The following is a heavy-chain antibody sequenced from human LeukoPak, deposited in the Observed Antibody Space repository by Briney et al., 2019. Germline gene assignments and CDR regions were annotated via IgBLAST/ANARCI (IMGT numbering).Heavy chain of an antibody. CDR2: IKQDGTEK. CDR3: ARVEQQLFLGHYFDY. J-gene: IGHJ4*02. V-gene: IGHV3-7*01. CDR1: GFTFTTYW. D-gene: IGHD6-13*01. Sequence: PGGSLRLSCAASGFTFTTYWMSWVRQAPGKGLEWVANIKQDGTEKYYVDSVKGRFTISRDNAKNSLYLQMTSLRVEDTAVYYCARVEQQLFLGHYFDYWGQGTLVTVSS.